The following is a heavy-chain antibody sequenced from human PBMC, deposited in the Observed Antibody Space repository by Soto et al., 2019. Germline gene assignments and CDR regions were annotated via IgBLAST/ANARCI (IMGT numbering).Heavy chain of an antibody. CDR1: GFTFSSYG. CDR2: IWYDGSNK. Sequence: QVQLVESGGGVVQPGRSLRLSCGASGFTFSSYGMHWVRQAPGKGLEWVAHIWYDGSNKYYADSVKGRFTISRDNSKNTLFLQMNSLRAEDTAVYSCVRDSEEVAGPWWCGRWGQGTLVTVSS. CDR3: VRDSEEVAGPWWCGR. J-gene: IGHJ5*02. D-gene: IGHD6-19*01. V-gene: IGHV3-33*01.